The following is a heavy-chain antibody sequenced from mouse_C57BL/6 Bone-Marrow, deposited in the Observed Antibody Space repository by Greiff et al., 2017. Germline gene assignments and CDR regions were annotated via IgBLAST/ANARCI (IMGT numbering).Heavy chain of an antibody. J-gene: IGHJ2*01. Sequence: QVQLLHPGAELVKPGASVKMSCKASGYTFTSYWITWVKQRPGQGLEWIGAIYPGSGSTNYNEKFKSKATMTVDTASSTAYMQLSSLTAEDSAVYYCAKIYYGPFDYWGQGTPLTVSA. CDR3: AKIYYGPFDY. CDR2: IYPGSGST. CDR1: GYTFTSYW. V-gene: IGHV1-55*01. D-gene: IGHD2-1*01.